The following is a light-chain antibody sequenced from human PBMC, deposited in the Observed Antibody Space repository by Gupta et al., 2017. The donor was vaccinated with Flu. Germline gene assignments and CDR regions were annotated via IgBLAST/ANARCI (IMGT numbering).Light chain of an antibody. CDR2: RTD. CDR3: AAGDDSLRCPV. Sequence: SNIEGNFVYWYQQLPGPAPKLLIYRTDQRPSGVPDRFSGSKSGTSASLAISGLRSEDEADYYCAAGDDSLRCPVFGGGTKLTVL. J-gene: IGLJ3*02. V-gene: IGLV1-47*01. CDR1: SNIEGNF.